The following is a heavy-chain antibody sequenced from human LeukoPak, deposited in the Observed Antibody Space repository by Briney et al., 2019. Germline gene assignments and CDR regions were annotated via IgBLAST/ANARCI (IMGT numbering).Heavy chain of an antibody. D-gene: IGHD3-10*01. CDR2: INHSGST. J-gene: IGHJ6*03. CDR3: ARGGQLRSFYYYYYMDV. V-gene: IGHV4-34*01. CDR1: GGSFSGYY. Sequence: SETLSLTCAVYGGSFSGYYWSWIRQPPGKGLEWIGEINHSGSTNYNPSLKSRVTISVDTSKNQFSLKLSSVTAADTAVYYCARGGQLRSFYYYYYMDVWGKGTTVTVSS.